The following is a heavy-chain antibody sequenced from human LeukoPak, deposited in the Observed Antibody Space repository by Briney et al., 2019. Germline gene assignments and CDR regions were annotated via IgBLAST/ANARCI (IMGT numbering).Heavy chain of an antibody. J-gene: IGHJ3*02. CDR2: IKQDGSEK. V-gene: IGHV3-7*01. Sequence: GGSLRLSCAAPGFTFSYSWMGWVRQTPGKGLEWVANIKQDGSEKYYVDSVKGRFTISRDNAKNSLYLQMNSLRGEDTAVYYCARPPKWELRTFDIWGQGTVVTVSS. D-gene: IGHD1-26*01. CDR1: GFTFSYSW. CDR3: ARPPKWELRTFDI.